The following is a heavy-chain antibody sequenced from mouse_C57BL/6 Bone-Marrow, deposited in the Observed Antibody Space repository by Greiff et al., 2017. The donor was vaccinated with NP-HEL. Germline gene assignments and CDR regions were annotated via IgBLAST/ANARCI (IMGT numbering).Heavy chain of an antibody. J-gene: IGHJ3*01. V-gene: IGHV1-53*01. D-gene: IGHD1-1*01. CDR1: GYTFTSYW. CDR3: ARRGGYYYGRAWFAY. Sequence: QVQLQQPGTELVKPGASVKLSCKASGYTFTSYWMHWVKQRPGQGLEWIGNINPSNGGTNYIEKFKSKATLTVDKSSSTAYMQLSSLTSEDSAVYYCARRGGYYYGRAWFAYWGQGTLVTVSA. CDR2: INPSNGGT.